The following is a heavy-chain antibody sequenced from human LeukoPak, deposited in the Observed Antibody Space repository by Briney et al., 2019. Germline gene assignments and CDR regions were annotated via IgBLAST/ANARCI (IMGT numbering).Heavy chain of an antibody. J-gene: IGHJ5*02. Sequence: SETLSLTCAVNGGSFSGYYWSWIRQPPGKGLEWIGEINHSGSTNYNPSLKSRVTISVDTSENQFSLKLSSVTAADTAVYYCARDYSNMGWFDPWGQGTLVTVSS. CDR1: GGSFSGYY. CDR3: ARDYSNMGWFDP. V-gene: IGHV4-34*09. D-gene: IGHD4-11*01. CDR2: INHSGST.